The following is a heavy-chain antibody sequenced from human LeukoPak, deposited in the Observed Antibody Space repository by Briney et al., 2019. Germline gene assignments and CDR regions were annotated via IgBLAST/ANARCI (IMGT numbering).Heavy chain of an antibody. J-gene: IGHJ4*02. V-gene: IGHV3-66*02. D-gene: IGHD3-3*01. CDR3: ARDFWSGYYY. CDR1: GFTVSSNY. Sequence: GGSLRRSCAASGFTVSSNYMSWVRQAPGKGLEWVSVIYSGGSTYYAHSVKGRFTISRDNSKNTLYLQMNSLRAEDTVVYYCARDFWSGYYYWGQGTLVTVSS. CDR2: IYSGGST.